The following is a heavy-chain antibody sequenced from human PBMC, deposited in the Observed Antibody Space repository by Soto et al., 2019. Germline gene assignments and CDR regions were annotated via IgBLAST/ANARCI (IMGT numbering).Heavy chain of an antibody. Sequence: GGSLRLSCAASGFTFNTYAMSWVRQAPGKGLEWVSAISGSGFSAYYAASVKGRFTISRDNSKNTLYLQLNSLRAEDTAIYYCAKGGYPTAYLDSWGQGALVTVSS. V-gene: IGHV3-23*01. CDR2: ISGSGFSA. CDR3: AKGGYPTAYLDS. CDR1: GFTFNTYA. J-gene: IGHJ4*02. D-gene: IGHD6-13*01.